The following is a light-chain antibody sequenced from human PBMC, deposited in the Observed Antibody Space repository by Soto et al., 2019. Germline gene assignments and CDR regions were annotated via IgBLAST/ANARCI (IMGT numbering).Light chain of an antibody. CDR3: HFYGSSLSLS. CDR2: GAS. J-gene: IGKJ5*01. Sequence: IVLTQSTGTLSLSPGESATISCGARQSISSNYLAWYQQKPGQAPRLLIYGASSRATGIQDRFSGSGSGTDFTFTISRLEPEDFAVDYCHFYGSSLSLSFGPWTRLAIK. CDR1: QSISSNY. V-gene: IGKV3-20*01.